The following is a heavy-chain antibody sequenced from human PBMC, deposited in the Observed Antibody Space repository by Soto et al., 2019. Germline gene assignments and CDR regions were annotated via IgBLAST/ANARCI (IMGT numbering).Heavy chain of an antibody. CDR2: IIPILGIA. J-gene: IGHJ6*03. CDR3: ALEGCSGGSCYAGGYYYYYMDV. Sequence: GASVKVSCKASGGTFSSYTISWVRQAPGQGLEWMGRIIPILGIANYAQKFQGRVTITADKSTSTAYMELSSLRSEDTAVYYCALEGCSGGSCYAGGYYYYYMDVWGKGTTVTVSS. D-gene: IGHD2-15*01. CDR1: GGTFSSYT. V-gene: IGHV1-69*02.